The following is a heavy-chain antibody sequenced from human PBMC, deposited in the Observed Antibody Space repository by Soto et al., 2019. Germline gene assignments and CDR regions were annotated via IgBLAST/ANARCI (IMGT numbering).Heavy chain of an antibody. V-gene: IGHV3-33*06. CDR3: AKMKYCLFTSCFGYCRELHLFTASSCTYPP. CDR1: GFTFSSYG. J-gene: IGHJ5*02. CDR2: IWYDGRTK. Sequence: PGGSLRLSCAASGFTFSSYGMHWVRQPPGKGQEWVAVIWYDGRTKYYAEAVKGRCIISIDNYRNTLYLQMSSLRAEDTAVYYCAKMKYCLFTSCFGYCRELHLFTASSCTYPPWG. D-gene: IGHD1-26*01.